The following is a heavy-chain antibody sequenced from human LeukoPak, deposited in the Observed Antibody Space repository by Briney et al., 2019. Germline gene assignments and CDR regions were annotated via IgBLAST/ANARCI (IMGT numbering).Heavy chain of an antibody. J-gene: IGHJ3*02. CDR3: AKGGKYGDHGGYAFDI. D-gene: IGHD4-17*01. CDR1: GFTFDDYA. CDR2: ISWNSGSI. Sequence: GGSLRLSCAASGFTFDDYAMHWVRQAPGKGLEWVSGISWNSGSIGYADSVKGRFTISRDNSKNTLYLQMNRLRAEDTAVYYCAKGGKYGDHGGYAFDIWGQGTMVTVSS. V-gene: IGHV3-9*01.